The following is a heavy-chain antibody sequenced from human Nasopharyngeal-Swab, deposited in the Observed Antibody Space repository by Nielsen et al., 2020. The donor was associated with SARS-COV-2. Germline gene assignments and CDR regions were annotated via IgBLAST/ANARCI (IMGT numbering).Heavy chain of an antibody. D-gene: IGHD4-17*01. CDR2: IAHDASDE. J-gene: IGHJ4*02. CDR3: ARDAPAHYGAFY. V-gene: IGHV3-30*03. Sequence: PGEGVEWVAFIAHDASDEHYGDSVKGRFSISRDSSKNTLYLQMDSLRGEDTAVYYCARDAPAHYGAFYWGRGTLVTVSS.